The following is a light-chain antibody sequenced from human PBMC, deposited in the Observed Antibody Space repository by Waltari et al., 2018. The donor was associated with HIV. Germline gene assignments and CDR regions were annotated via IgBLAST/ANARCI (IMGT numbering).Light chain of an antibody. CDR1: SSNIGAGYD. J-gene: IGLJ2*01. V-gene: IGLV1-40*01. CDR2: VTT. Sequence: QSVLTQPPSVSGAPGQRVTISCTGSSSNIGAGYDVHWYQQLPGTAPTLLIYVTTNRPSGFPDRFSGSKSGTSASLAITGLQAEDEAEYYCQSYDSSLSGWVVFGGGTKVTVL. CDR3: QSYDSSLSGWVV.